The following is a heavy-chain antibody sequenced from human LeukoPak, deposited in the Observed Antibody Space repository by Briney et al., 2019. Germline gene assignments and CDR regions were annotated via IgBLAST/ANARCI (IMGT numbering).Heavy chain of an antibody. D-gene: IGHD3-22*01. V-gene: IGHV4-4*09. J-gene: IGHJ4*02. CDR2: IYTSGST. Sequence: SETLSLTCTVSGGSISSYYWSWIRQPPGKGLERIGYIYTSGSTNYNPSLKSRVTISVDTSKNQFSLKLSSVTAADTAVYYCASTDSSGYYHPFDYWGQGTLVTVSS. CDR3: ASTDSSGYYHPFDY. CDR1: GGSISSYY.